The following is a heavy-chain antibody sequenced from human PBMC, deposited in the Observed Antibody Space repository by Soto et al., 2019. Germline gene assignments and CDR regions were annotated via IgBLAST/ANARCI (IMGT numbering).Heavy chain of an antibody. V-gene: IGHV5-51*01. Sequence: PGESLKISCKGSGYSFTNNWIGWVRQMPGKGLEWMGIIYPGDSDTRYSPSFQGQVTISADKSISTAYLQWSSLKASDTAMYYCARTVDYYGSGSYFSWFAPWGQGTPVTFSS. D-gene: IGHD3-10*01. CDR3: ARTVDYYGSGSYFSWFAP. J-gene: IGHJ5*01. CDR1: GYSFTNNW. CDR2: IYPGDSDT.